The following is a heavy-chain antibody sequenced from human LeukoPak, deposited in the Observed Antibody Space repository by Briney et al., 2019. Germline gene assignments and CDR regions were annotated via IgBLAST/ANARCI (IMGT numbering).Heavy chain of an antibody. V-gene: IGHV3-74*01. CDR3: AKGRYPGSGSYLNSHDD. Sequence: GGSLRLSCAASGFTFSSYWMHWVRQAPGKGLVWVSRINSDGSSTSYADSVKGRFTVSRDNSRNTLFLQMYNLGVEDTAVYSCAKGRYPGSGSYLNSHDDWGQGTLVTVSS. CDR1: GFTFSSYW. CDR2: INSDGSST. J-gene: IGHJ4*02. D-gene: IGHD3-10*01.